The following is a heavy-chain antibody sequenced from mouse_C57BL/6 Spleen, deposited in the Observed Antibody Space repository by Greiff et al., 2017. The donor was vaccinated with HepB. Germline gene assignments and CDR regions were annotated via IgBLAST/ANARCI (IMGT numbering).Heavy chain of an antibody. CDR2: IYPRAGST. CDR3: ARGDDGLDY. CDR1: GYTFTSYA. Sequence: VQLQQSGPELVKPGASVKLSCKASGYTFTSYAINWVKQRPGQGLEWIGWIYPRAGSTKYNEKFKGKATLTVDTSSSTAYMELHSLTSEDSAVYFCARGDDGLDYWGQGTTLTVSS. V-gene: IGHV1-85*01. J-gene: IGHJ2*01. D-gene: IGHD2-3*01.